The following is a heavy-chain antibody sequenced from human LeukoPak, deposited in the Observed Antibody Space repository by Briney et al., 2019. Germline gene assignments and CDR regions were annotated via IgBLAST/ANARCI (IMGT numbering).Heavy chain of an antibody. V-gene: IGHV4-30-2*01. D-gene: IGHD6-19*01. J-gene: IGHJ4*02. Sequence: SQTLSLTCAVSGGSISSGGYSWSWIRQPPGKGLEWIGYIYHSGSTYYNPSLKSRVTISVDRSKNQFSLKLGSVTAADTAVYYCARVSSSGWYGWGPHASLYYFDYWGQGTLVTVSS. CDR1: GGSISSGGYS. CDR3: ARVSSSGWYGWGPHASLYYFDY. CDR2: IYHSGST.